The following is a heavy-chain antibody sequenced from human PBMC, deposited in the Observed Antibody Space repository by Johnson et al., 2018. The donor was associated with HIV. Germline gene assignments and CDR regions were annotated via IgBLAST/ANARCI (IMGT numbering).Heavy chain of an antibody. Sequence: QVQLVESGGGVVQPGRSLRLSCAASGFTFSSYAVHWVRQAPGKGLERVAVISYDGSNKYYADSVKGRFTISRDNSKNTLYLQMSSLRAEDTAVFYCARDYMPYSSDPDAFDIWGQGTMVTVSS. J-gene: IGHJ3*02. D-gene: IGHD6-19*01. CDR1: GFTFSSYA. CDR2: ISYDGSNK. CDR3: ARDYMPYSSDPDAFDI. V-gene: IGHV3-30-3*01.